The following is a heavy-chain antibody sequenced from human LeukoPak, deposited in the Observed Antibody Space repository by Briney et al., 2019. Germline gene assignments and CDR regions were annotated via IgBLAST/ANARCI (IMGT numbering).Heavy chain of an antibody. CDR3: AAEVWGVINWFDP. V-gene: IGHV4-59*01. D-gene: IGHD3-10*01. J-gene: IGHJ5*02. Sequence: SETLSLTCTVSGGSISSYYWSWIRQPPGKGLEWIGYIYYSGSTNYNPSLKSRVTISVDTSKNQFSLKLSSVTAADTAVYYCAAEVWGVINWFDPWGQGTLVTVSS. CDR2: IYYSGST. CDR1: GGSISSYY.